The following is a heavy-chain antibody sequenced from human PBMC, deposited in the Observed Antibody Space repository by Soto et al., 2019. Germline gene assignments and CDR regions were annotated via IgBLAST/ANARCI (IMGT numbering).Heavy chain of an antibody. V-gene: IGHV3-30*18. CDR3: AKDNGVAVAGILRYHYYGMDV. CDR1: GFTFSSYG. Sequence: QVQLVESGGGVVQPGRSLRLSCAASGFTFSSYGMHWVRQAPGKGLEWVAVISYDGSNKYYADSVKGRFTISRDNSKNTLYLQMNSLRAEDTAVYYFAKDNGVAVAGILRYHYYGMDVWGQGTTVTVSS. CDR2: ISYDGSNK. D-gene: IGHD6-19*01. J-gene: IGHJ6*02.